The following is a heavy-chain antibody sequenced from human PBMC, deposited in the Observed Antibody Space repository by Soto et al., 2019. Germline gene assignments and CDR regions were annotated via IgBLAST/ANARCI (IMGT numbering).Heavy chain of an antibody. CDR3: ARHRYYEGSVPGYGMDV. Sequence: QVQLVESGGGLVKPGGSLRLSCAASGFTFSDYYMSWIRQAPGKGLEYISYISSGGSFIYYADSVKGRFIISRDTAKTSLYLQMNSLRAEDTALYYCARHRYYEGSVPGYGMDVWGQGTTVTVSS. V-gene: IGHV3-11*01. CDR2: ISSGGSFI. D-gene: IGHD3-16*01. CDR1: GFTFSDYY. J-gene: IGHJ6*02.